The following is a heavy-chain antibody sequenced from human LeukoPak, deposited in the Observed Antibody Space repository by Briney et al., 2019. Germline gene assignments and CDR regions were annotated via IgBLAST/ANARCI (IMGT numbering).Heavy chain of an antibody. CDR3: ARDSYYDFWSGYYMFDY. Sequence: GGSLGLSCAASGFTFSSYEMNWVRQAPGKGLEWVSYISSSGSTIYYADSVKGRFTISRDNAKNSLYLQMNSLRAEDTAVYYCARDSYYDFWSGYYMFDYWGQGTLVTVSS. J-gene: IGHJ4*02. CDR2: ISSSGSTI. D-gene: IGHD3-3*01. CDR1: GFTFSSYE. V-gene: IGHV3-48*03.